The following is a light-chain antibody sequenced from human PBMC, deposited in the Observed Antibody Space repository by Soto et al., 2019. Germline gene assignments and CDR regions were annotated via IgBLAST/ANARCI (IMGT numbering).Light chain of an antibody. Sequence: DIQMTQSPSTLSASVGDRVTISCWSSQSISSWLAWYQQKLGKAPKLLIYKACSLQSGVPSRFSGSGSGTDFTFTISSLQHEDIATYYCQQYDNLPITFGQGTRLEI. CDR2: KAC. CDR1: QSISSW. J-gene: IGKJ5*01. CDR3: QQYDNLPIT. V-gene: IGKV1-5*03.